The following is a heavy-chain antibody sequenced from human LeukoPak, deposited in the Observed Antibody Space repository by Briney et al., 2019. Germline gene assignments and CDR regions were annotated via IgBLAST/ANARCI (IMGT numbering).Heavy chain of an antibody. J-gene: IGHJ4*02. Sequence: GGSLRLSCTASGFTFSNYAMSWVRQAPGKGLEWVSTISGAGDSTHYAGSVQGRFAISRDNSKNTLFLQMNSLRAEDTAVYYCGYRSSGYYDYWGQGTLVTVSS. CDR3: GYRSSGYYDY. D-gene: IGHD3-22*01. V-gene: IGHV3-23*01. CDR2: ISGAGDST. CDR1: GFTFSNYA.